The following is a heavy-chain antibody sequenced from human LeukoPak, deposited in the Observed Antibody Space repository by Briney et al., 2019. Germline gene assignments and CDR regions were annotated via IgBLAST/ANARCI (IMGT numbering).Heavy chain of an antibody. CDR3: ARDLGFDP. Sequence: AETQSLTCSVWGGSMSSYYGSWLRQPTGKVLEWIRYIYYSWSTNYNPSLNSRVTISVDTSKNQFSLKLSSVTAADTAVYYCARDLGFDPWGQGTLVTVSS. V-gene: IGHV4-59*01. J-gene: IGHJ5*02. CDR1: GGSMSSYY. CDR2: IYYSWST.